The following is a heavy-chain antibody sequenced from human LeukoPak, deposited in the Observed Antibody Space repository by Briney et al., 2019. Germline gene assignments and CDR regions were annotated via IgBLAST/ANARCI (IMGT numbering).Heavy chain of an antibody. Sequence: GGSLRLSCAASGFTFSSYAMHWVRQAPGKGLEWVAVISYDGSNKYYADSVKGRFTISRDNSKNTLYLHMNSLRAEDTAVYYCARDLYDSSGYYDYWGQGTLVTVSS. CDR1: GFTFSSYA. V-gene: IGHV3-30*04. CDR2: ISYDGSNK. J-gene: IGHJ4*02. CDR3: ARDLYDSSGYYDY. D-gene: IGHD3-22*01.